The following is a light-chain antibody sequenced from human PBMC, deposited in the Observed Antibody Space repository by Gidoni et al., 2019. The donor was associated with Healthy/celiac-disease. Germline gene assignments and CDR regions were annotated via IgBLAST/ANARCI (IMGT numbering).Light chain of an antibody. CDR3: SSDTSSSTLVV. Sequence: SALTQPASVSGSPGQSITISCTGTSSAVGGYNYVSWYQQHPGKAPKLMIYDVSNRPSGVSNRFSGSKSGNTASRTISGLQAEDEADYDCSSDTSSSTLVVFGGGTKLTVL. CDR2: DVS. V-gene: IGLV2-14*03. J-gene: IGLJ2*01. CDR1: SSAVGGYNY.